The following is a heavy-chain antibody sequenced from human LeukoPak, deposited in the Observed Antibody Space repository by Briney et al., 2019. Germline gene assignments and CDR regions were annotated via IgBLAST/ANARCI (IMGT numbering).Heavy chain of an antibody. Sequence: GGSLRLSCAASGFSFSSYGMHWVRQAPGKGLEWVSSISSTGGTTYYADSVKGRFTISRDNSKNTLYLQMNSLRAEDTAIYYCAKNGDRGAYCTGGTCYHYFYYYMDVWGKGTTVTI. CDR2: ISSTGGTT. D-gene: IGHD2-15*01. V-gene: IGHV3-23*01. J-gene: IGHJ6*03. CDR3: AKNGDRGAYCTGGTCYHYFYYYMDV. CDR1: GFSFSSYG.